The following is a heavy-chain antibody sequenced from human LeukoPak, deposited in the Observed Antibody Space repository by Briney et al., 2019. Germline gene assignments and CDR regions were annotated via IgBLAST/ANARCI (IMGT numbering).Heavy chain of an antibody. CDR1: GFTFSSSA. J-gene: IGHJ4*02. D-gene: IGHD2-15*01. CDR3: AKRVFAAAQDYCFDY. Sequence: GGSLRLSCAASGFTFSSSAMSWVRQAPGKGLEWVSAVSSSGCSTFYADSVKGRFTISRDNSKNTLFLQMNSLRAEDTAIYYCAKRVFAAAQDYCFDYWGPGTLVTVSS. CDR2: VSSSGCST. V-gene: IGHV3-23*01.